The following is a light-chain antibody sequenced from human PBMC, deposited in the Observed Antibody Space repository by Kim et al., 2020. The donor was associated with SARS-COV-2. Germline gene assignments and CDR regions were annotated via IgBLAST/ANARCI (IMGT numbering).Light chain of an antibody. CDR2: DAS. Sequence: LSPGARPALSCRASQSVGPYLAWYQHNPGQAPRLLIYDASDRATGIPARFSGSGSGTDFTLTISSLEPEDFAVYYCQHRANWPLSTFGQGTKLEI. J-gene: IGKJ2*02. V-gene: IGKV3-11*01. CDR1: QSVGPY. CDR3: QHRANWPLST.